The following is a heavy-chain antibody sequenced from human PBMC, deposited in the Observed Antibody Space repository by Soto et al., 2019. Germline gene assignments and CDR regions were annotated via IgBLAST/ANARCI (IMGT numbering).Heavy chain of an antibody. CDR3: ARPGIAAAAGMDV. V-gene: IGHV5-10-1*01. CDR2: IDPSGSYT. Sequence: GQSLKMSCNGSRYSFTSYWISWVLHMPGKGLEWMGKIDPSGSYTNYSPSFQGHVTISADKSISTAYLQWSSLKASDTAMYYCARPGIAAAAGMDVWGQGTTVTVSS. D-gene: IGHD6-13*01. CDR1: RYSFTSYW. J-gene: IGHJ6*02.